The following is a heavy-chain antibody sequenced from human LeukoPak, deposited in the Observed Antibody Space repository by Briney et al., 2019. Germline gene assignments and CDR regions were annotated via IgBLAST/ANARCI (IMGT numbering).Heavy chain of an antibody. CDR2: IKPDGSAK. CDR3: GRDNWGSLDY. V-gene: IGHV3-7*01. Sequence: GGSLRLSCAASGFTFSNYWMSWVRQAPGKGLEWVANIKPDGSAKYNVDSLKGRFTISRDNAKNTLYLQMNSLRAEDTAVYYCGRDNWGSLDYWGQGTLVTVSS. CDR1: GFTFSNYW. D-gene: IGHD7-27*01. J-gene: IGHJ4*02.